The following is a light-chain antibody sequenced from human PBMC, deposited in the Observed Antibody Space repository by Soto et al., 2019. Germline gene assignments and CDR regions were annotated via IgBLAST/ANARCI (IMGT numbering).Light chain of an antibody. V-gene: IGKV1-5*01. CDR1: QSISSY. Sequence: DIQMTQSPSTLSASVGDRAPIPCRASQSISSYLAWYQQKPGQAPRLLIYDASSWESGIPARFSGSGSGTEFTLTISSLEPDDFAVYYCQQYNSYSRTFGRGTKVDIK. CDR3: QQYNSYSRT. J-gene: IGKJ1*01. CDR2: DAS.